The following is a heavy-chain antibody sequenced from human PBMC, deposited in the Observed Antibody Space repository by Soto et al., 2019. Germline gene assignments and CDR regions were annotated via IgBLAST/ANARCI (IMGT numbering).Heavy chain of an antibody. D-gene: IGHD2-21*02. Sequence: GGSLRLSCAASGFTFSSYSMNWVRQAPGKGLEWVSSISSSSSYIYYADSVKGRFTISRDNAKNSLYLRMNSLRAEDTAVYYCARGRVSATRPAHFDYWGQGTLVTVSS. CDR2: ISSSSSYI. CDR3: ARGRVSATRPAHFDY. CDR1: GFTFSSYS. J-gene: IGHJ4*02. V-gene: IGHV3-21*01.